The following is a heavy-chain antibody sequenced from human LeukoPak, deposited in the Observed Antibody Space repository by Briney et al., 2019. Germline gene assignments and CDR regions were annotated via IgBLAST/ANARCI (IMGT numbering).Heavy chain of an antibody. V-gene: IGHV3-30*02. CDR2: IMFDGSNT. Sequence: GGSLRLSCAASGFTFSSYGMHWVRQAPGKGPEWVAFIMFDGSNTKYADSVKGRFTISRDNSKNTLYLQMKTLRTEDTAVYYCARQKLSGAYLPDFWGQGTLITVSS. D-gene: IGHD3-10*01. CDR1: GFTFSSYG. J-gene: IGHJ4*02. CDR3: ARQKLSGAYLPDF.